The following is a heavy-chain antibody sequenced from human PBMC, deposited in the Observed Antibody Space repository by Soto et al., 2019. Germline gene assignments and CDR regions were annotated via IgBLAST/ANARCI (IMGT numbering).Heavy chain of an antibody. CDR1: GGSVSSGSYY. J-gene: IGHJ4*02. CDR2: IYYSGST. D-gene: IGHD3-16*02. Sequence: SETLSLTCTVSGGSVSSGSYYWSWIRQPPGKGLEWIGYIYYSGSTNYNPSLKSRVTISVDTSKNQFSLKLSSVTAADTAVYYCARCGSYGYDYIWGSYRHDYFDYWGQGTLVTVSS. CDR3: ARCGSYGYDYIWGSYRHDYFDY. V-gene: IGHV4-61*01.